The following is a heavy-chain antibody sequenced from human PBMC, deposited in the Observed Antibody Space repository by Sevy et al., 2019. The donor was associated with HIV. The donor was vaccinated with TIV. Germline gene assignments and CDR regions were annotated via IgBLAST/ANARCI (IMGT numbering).Heavy chain of an antibody. CDR1: GFTINSYA. D-gene: IGHD5-12*01. J-gene: IGHJ4*02. CDR3: AKDVSDGYNYFLDF. V-gene: IGHV3-30*04. Sequence: GGSLRLSCAVSGFTINSYAVNWVRQAPGKGLGWVAVISNDGGNQYYADSVKGRFTISRDNSKNTVYLQMNSLRAEDTAVHYCAKDVSDGYNYFLDFWGQGALVTVSS. CDR2: ISNDGGNQ.